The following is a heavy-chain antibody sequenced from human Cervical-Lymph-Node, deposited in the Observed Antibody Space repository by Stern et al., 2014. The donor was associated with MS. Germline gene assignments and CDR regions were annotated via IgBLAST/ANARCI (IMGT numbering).Heavy chain of an antibody. D-gene: IGHD3-3*01. Sequence: QVQLQQWGAGLLKPSETLSLTCAVYRESFTDYYWSWVRQSPGKGLEWIGEIDHSGTTDYNPSPTSRLIMSVDTSKNQFSLRLSSVTAADTAVYYCASGSIEKTYNFWSGHKSKYYGMDVWGQGTTVTVSS. CDR1: RESFTDYY. CDR3: ASGSIEKTYNFWSGHKSKYYGMDV. CDR2: IDHSGTT. J-gene: IGHJ6*02. V-gene: IGHV4-34*01.